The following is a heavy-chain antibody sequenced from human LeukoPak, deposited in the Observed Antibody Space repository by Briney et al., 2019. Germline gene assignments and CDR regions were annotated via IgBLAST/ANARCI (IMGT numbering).Heavy chain of an antibody. D-gene: IGHD3-10*01. CDR3: ARSFLMSFGELLSGGFDV. J-gene: IGHJ3*01. CDR1: GFTLSSNW. Sequence: GGSLRLSCAVSGFTLSSNWMHWVRQVPGKGLEWVSRIDDVGSGTSYADSVKGRFTISRDNAKDSLFLQMNSLRAEDTAVYFCARSFLMSFGELLSGGFDVWGQGAMVTVSS. CDR2: IDDVGSGT. V-gene: IGHV3-74*01.